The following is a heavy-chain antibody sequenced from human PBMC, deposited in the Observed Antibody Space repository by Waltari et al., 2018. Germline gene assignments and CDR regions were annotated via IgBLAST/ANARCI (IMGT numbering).Heavy chain of an antibody. V-gene: IGHV1-2*06. Sequence: QVQLVQSGAEVKKPGASVKVSCKASGYTFTGYYMHWVRQAPGQGLEWMGRINPNSGGTNYAQKFQGRVTMTRDTSISTAYMELSRLRSDDTAVYYCARGAAAGRPGNYYYYMDVWGKGTTVTVSS. D-gene: IGHD6-13*01. CDR3: ARGAAAGRPGNYYYYMDV. J-gene: IGHJ6*03. CDR1: GYTFTGYY. CDR2: INPNSGGT.